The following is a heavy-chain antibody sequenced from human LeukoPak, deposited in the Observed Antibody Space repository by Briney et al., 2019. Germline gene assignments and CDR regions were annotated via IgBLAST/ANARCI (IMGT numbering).Heavy chain of an antibody. CDR3: AKDQGWLQPRGIDY. Sequence: GGSLRLSCTVSGFTVSSNSMSWVRQAPGKGLEWVSFIYSDNTHYSDSVKGRFTISRDNSKNTLYLQMNSLRAEDTAVYYCAKDQGWLQPRGIDYWGQGTLVTVSS. J-gene: IGHJ4*02. CDR1: GFTVSSNS. D-gene: IGHD5-24*01. CDR2: IYSDNT. V-gene: IGHV3-53*01.